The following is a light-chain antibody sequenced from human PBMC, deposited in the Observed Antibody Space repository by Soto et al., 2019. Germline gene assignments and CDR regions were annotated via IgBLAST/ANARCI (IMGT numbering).Light chain of an antibody. CDR2: YAS. J-gene: IGKJ4*01. V-gene: IGKV3-20*01. Sequence: EIVLTQSPGTVSLSPGERATLPCRASQSVNSNYLAWYQQKPGQAPRLLMYYASTRATGIPDRFSGSGSGTDFTLTINGLEPEDFAVYYCQHYGPSFLLTFGGGTKVDIK. CDR1: QSVNSNY. CDR3: QHYGPSFLLT.